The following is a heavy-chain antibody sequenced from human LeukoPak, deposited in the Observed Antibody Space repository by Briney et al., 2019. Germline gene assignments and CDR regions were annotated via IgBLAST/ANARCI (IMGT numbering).Heavy chain of an antibody. D-gene: IGHD3-10*01. CDR1: GGSISSGSYY. Sequence: PSQTLSLTCTVSGGSISSGSYYWSWIRQPAGKGLEWIGRIYISGSTNYNPSLKSRVTMSVDTSKNQFSLKLSSVTAADTAVYYCARGGLLWFGELLSDAFDIWGQGTMVTVSS. CDR2: IYISGST. CDR3: ARGGLLWFGELLSDAFDI. J-gene: IGHJ3*02. V-gene: IGHV4-61*02.